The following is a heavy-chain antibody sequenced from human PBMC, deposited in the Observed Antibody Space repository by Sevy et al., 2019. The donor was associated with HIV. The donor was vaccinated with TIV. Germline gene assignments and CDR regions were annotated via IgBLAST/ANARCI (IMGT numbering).Heavy chain of an antibody. CDR1: GGSITDKKYY. J-gene: IGHJ1*01. CDR3: ARRVAAAGQGNEYFQH. CDR2: ISYGGST. V-gene: IGHV4-39*01. D-gene: IGHD6-13*01. Sequence: SETLSLTCTVSGGSITDKKYYWAWIRQPPGKGLDWIGSISYGGSTYYNPLLQSRVTLSVDTCKNQFSLNLSSVTTADTAKYYCARRVAAAGQGNEYFQHWGRGTLVTVSS.